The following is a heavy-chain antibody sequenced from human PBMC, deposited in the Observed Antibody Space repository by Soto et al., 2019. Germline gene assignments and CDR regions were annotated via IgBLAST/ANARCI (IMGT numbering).Heavy chain of an antibody. CDR3: AMRYGSGSYYHNRPPGDYYMDV. CDR2: ISSSRSYI. Sequence: GGPLSHPCVASGFTFSDYNMSWLRPAPGKRQALLLSISSSRSYIYYADSVKGRFTISRDNAKSSLYLQMNSLRAEDTAGYYCAMRYGSGSYYHNRPPGDYYMDVWGKGTTVTVSS. V-gene: IGHV3-11*06. CDR1: GFTFSDYN. D-gene: IGHD3-10*01. J-gene: IGHJ6*03.